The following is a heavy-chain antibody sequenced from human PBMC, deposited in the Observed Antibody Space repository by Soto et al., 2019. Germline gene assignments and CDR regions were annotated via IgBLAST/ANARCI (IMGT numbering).Heavy chain of an antibody. CDR2: IWYDGSNK. CDR1: GFTFSSYG. Sequence: QVQLVESGGGVVQPGRSLRLSCAASGFTFSSYGMHWVRQAPGKGLEWVAVIWYDGSNKYYADSVKGRFTISRDNSKNKLYLQMNSLRAEDTAVYYCARDHSSSWYVGIYYYYGMDVWGQGTTVTVSS. V-gene: IGHV3-33*01. J-gene: IGHJ6*02. D-gene: IGHD6-13*01. CDR3: ARDHSSSWYVGIYYYYGMDV.